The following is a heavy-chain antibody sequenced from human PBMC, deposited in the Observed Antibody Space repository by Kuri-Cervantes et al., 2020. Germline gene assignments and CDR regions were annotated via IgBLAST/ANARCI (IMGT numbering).Heavy chain of an antibody. D-gene: IGHD5-12*01. J-gene: IGHJ4*02. V-gene: IGHV3-7*03. CDR1: GFIFSNYW. Sequence: GESLKISCAASGFIFSNYWMSWVRQAPGKGLEWVANIKHSETFYVDSVKGRFTISRDNAKNSLYLQMNSLRAEDTAVYYCAIDSGGYAEHYWGQGTLVTVSS. CDR2: IKHSET. CDR3: AIDSGGYAEHY.